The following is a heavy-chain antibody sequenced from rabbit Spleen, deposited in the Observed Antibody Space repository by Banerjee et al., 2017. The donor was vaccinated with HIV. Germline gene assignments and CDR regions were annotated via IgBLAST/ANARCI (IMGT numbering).Heavy chain of an antibody. J-gene: IGHJ6*01. CDR3: ARDTGTSFSSYGMDL. V-gene: IGHV1S40*01. CDR2: IYAGSSGST. Sequence: QSLEESGGDLVKPGASLILTCTASGFSFSSSYWICWVRQAPGKGLEWIACIYAGSSGSTYYASWAKGRFTISKTSSTTVTLQMTRLTAADTATYFCARDTGTSFSSYGMDLWGQGTLVTVS. CDR1: GFSFSSSYW. D-gene: IGHD7-1*01.